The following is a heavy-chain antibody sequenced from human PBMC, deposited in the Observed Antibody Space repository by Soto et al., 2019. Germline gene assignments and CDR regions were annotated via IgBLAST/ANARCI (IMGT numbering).Heavy chain of an antibody. V-gene: IGHV3-23*01. J-gene: IGHJ6*02. CDR2: ISGSGGST. CDR1: GFTFSSYA. CDR3: AKGPGYCSGGSCYSRYYYYYGMDV. Sequence: GSLRLSCAASGFTFSSYAMSWVRQAPGKGLEWVSAISGSGGSTYYADSVKGRFTISRDNSKNTLYLQMNSLRAEDTAVYYCAKGPGYCSGGSCYSRYYYYYGMDVWGQGTTVTVSS. D-gene: IGHD2-15*01.